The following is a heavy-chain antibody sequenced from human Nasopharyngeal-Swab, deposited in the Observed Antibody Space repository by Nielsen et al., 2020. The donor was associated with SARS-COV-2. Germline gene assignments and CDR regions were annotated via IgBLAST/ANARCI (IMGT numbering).Heavy chain of an antibody. J-gene: IGHJ4*02. Sequence: GESLKISCAASGFTFSSYAMSWVRQAPGKGLEWVSAISGSGGSTYYADSVKGRFTISRDNSKNTLYLQMNSLRAEDTAVYYCTTERLNYYDSSGPIFDYWGQGTLVTVSS. CDR2: ISGSGGST. D-gene: IGHD3-22*01. CDR3: TTERLNYYDSSGPIFDY. CDR1: GFTFSSYA. V-gene: IGHV3-23*01.